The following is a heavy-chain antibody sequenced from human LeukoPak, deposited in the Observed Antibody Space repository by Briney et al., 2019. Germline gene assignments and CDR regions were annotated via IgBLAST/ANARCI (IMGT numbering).Heavy chain of an antibody. J-gene: IGHJ4*02. CDR1: GGSISSSSYY. CDR2: INHSGST. CDR3: ARQGRRTRRFDY. V-gene: IGHV4-39*01. Sequence: SETLSLTCTVSGGSISSSSYYWGWIRQPPGKGLEWIGEINHSGSTNYNPSLKSRVTISVDTSKNQFSLKLSSVTAADTAVYYCARQGRRTRRFDYWGQGTLVTVSS. D-gene: IGHD1-26*01.